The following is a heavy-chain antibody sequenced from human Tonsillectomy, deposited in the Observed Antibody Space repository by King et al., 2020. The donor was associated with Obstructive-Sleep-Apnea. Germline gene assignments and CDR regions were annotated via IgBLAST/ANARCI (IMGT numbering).Heavy chain of an antibody. V-gene: IGHV4-34*01. CDR3: ARGGFGEXLDX. D-gene: IGHD3-10*01. CDR1: GGSFSAYY. CDR2: VNYSGST. Sequence: VQLQQWGAGLLKPSETLSLNCAVYGGSFSAYYWSWIRQPPGKGLDWIGEVNYSGSTKYNPSLKSRVTISVDTSKNQLSLKLTSVTAADTALYYCARGGFGEXLDXXGQGTLVTVSS. J-gene: IGHJ4*02.